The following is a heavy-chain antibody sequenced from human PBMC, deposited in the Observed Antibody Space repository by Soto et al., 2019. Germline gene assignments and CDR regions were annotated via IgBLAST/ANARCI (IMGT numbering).Heavy chain of an antibody. CDR3: STSIAARLYYYGMDV. J-gene: IGHJ6*02. Sequence: EVQLVESGGGLVKPGGSLRLSCAASGFTFSNAWMSRVRQAPGKGLEWVGRIKSKTDGGITDYAAPVKGRFTISRDDSQNRLYLQMNSLKTEDTAVYYCSTSIAARLYYYGMDVWGQGTTVTVSS. D-gene: IGHD6-25*01. CDR2: IKSKTDGGIT. V-gene: IGHV3-15*01. CDR1: GFTFSNAW.